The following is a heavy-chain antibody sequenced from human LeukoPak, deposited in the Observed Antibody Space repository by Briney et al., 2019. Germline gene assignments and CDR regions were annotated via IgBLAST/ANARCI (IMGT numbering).Heavy chain of an antibody. J-gene: IGHJ4*02. CDR1: GFTFDDYA. CDR3: ARDFTYYYDSSGYYPEDY. D-gene: IGHD3-22*01. CDR2: ISWNSGSI. V-gene: IGHV3-9*01. Sequence: GGSLRLSCAASGFTFDDYAMPWVRQAPGKGLEWVSGISWNSGSIGYADSVKGRFTISRDNAKNSLYLQTNSLRDEDTAVYYCARDFTYYYDSSGYYPEDYWGQGTLVTVSS.